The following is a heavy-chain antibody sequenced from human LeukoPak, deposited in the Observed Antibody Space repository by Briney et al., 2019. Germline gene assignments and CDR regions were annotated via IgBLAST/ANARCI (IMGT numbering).Heavy chain of an antibody. CDR3: AREVGSGGWYIDK. CDR1: GGSMISYY. Sequence: SETLPLTCTVSGGSMISYYWNWIRQSPGKGLEWIGYIYYSGTTSYNPSLKSRVTISVDTSEKQFSLKLTSVTAADTAVYYCAREVGSGGWYIDKCGQGTVVADSS. J-gene: IGHJ4*02. D-gene: IGHD2-15*01. CDR2: IYYSGTT. V-gene: IGHV4-59*13.